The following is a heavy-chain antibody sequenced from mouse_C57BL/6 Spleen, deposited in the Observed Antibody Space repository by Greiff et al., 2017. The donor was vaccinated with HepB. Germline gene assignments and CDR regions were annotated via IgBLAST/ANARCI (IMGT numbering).Heavy chain of an antibody. Sequence: QVQLQQSGPELVKPGASVKISCKASGYAFSSSWMNWVKQRSGKGLEWIGRIYPGDGDNNYNGKFKGKATLTADKSSSTAYMQLSSLTSEDSAVYVCASGSDCGSRYGYFDVWGTGTTVTVSS. CDR2: IYPGDGDN. D-gene: IGHD1-1*01. V-gene: IGHV1-82*01. CDR1: GYAFSSSW. J-gene: IGHJ1*03. CDR3: ASGSDCGSRYGYFDV.